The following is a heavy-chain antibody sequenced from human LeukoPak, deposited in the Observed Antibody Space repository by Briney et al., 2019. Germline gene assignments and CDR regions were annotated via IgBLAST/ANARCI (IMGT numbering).Heavy chain of an antibody. CDR3: ARDKRQGGMDV. V-gene: IGHV3-13*01. Sequence: GGSLRLSCAASAFTFSNCDMHWVRQAPGKGLEWVSAISTAGDTDYLESVKGRFTISRDNAKSSLYLQMNNLRAGDTAVYYCARDKRQGGMDVWGQGTTVTVSS. CDR1: AFTFSNCD. CDR2: ISTAGDT. J-gene: IGHJ6*02.